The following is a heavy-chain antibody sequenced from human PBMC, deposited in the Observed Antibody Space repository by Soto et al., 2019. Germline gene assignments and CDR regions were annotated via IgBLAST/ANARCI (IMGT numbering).Heavy chain of an antibody. J-gene: IGHJ3*02. D-gene: IGHD6-19*01. CDR3: ARVGQWLVRKGAFDI. CDR1: GYTFTSYY. CDR2: INPSGGST. V-gene: IGHV1-46*01. Sequence: ASVKVSCKASGYTFTSYYMHWVRQAPGQGLEWMGIINPSGGSTSYAQKFQGRVTMTRDTSTSTVYMELSSLRSEDTAVYYCARVGQWLVRKGAFDIWGQGTMVTVSS.